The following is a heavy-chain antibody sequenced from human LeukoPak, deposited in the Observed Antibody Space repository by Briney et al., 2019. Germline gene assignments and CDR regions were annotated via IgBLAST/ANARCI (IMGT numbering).Heavy chain of an antibody. V-gene: IGHV3-53*01. CDR3: ARHGTTGGYYYYMDV. CDR1: GFTVSSNY. D-gene: IGHD1-14*01. J-gene: IGHJ6*03. CDR2: IYSGGST. Sequence: QPGGSLRLSCAASGFTVSSNYMSWVRQAPGKGLEWVSVIYSGGSTYYADSVKGRFTISRDNSKNTLYLQMNSLRAEDTAVYYCARHGTTGGYYYYMDVWGKGTTVTVSS.